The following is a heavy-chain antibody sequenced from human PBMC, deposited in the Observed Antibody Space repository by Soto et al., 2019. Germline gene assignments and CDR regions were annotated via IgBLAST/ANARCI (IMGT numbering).Heavy chain of an antibody. CDR3: ARELISAFDI. J-gene: IGHJ3*02. V-gene: IGHV3-48*03. D-gene: IGHD3-10*01. Sequence: GGSLRLSCVASGFTFSSYEMNWVRQAPGKGLEWVSYISSSGSTIYYADSVKGRFTISRDNAKNSLYLQMNSLRAEDTAVYYCARELISAFDIWGQGTMVTVS. CDR1: GFTFSSYE. CDR2: ISSSGSTI.